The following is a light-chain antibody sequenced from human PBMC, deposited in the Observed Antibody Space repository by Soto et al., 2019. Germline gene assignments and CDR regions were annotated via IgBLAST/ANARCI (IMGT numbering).Light chain of an antibody. Sequence: QLVLTQPPSASGTPGQRVTISCSGSSSNIGSNTVNWYHQLPGTAPKLLIYSSDQRPSGVPDRFSGSKSGTSASLAISGLQSEDEGDYYCAAWDDSLNGPVFGGGTKLTVL. CDR1: SSNIGSNT. V-gene: IGLV1-44*01. J-gene: IGLJ2*01. CDR3: AAWDDSLNGPV. CDR2: SSD.